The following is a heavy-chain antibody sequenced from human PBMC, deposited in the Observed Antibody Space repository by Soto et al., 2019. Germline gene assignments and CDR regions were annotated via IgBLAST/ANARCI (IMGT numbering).Heavy chain of an antibody. Sequence: QVQLVQSGAEVKKPGASVKVSCRASGFTFTLYSMHWVRQAPGQRLEWIGWINGGSGKTKYSQKFQGRVTIARDTSASTAYMEVSSLRSEDTAVYYCARYSGNYQDAFDIWGQGTMVTVSS. CDR1: GFTFTLYS. V-gene: IGHV1-3*01. J-gene: IGHJ3*02. CDR2: INGGSGKT. CDR3: ARYSGNYQDAFDI. D-gene: IGHD1-26*01.